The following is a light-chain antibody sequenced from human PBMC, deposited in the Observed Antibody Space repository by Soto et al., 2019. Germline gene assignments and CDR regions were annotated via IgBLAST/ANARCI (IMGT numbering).Light chain of an antibody. CDR3: ETWDSKTRV. V-gene: IGLV4-60*03. CDR2: LEGSGSY. J-gene: IGLJ3*02. Sequence: QPVLTQSSSASASLGSSVKLTCTLSSGHSSYIIAWHQQQPGKAPRYLMKLEGSGSYNKGSGVPYRFSGSSSGADRYLTISNLQSEDEADYYCETWDSKTRVFGGGTKVTVL. CDR1: SGHSSYI.